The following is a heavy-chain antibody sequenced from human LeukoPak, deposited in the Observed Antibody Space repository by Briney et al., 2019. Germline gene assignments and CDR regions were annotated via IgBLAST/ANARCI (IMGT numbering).Heavy chain of an antibody. V-gene: IGHV3-48*01. J-gene: IGHJ5*02. Sequence: GGSLRLSCAASGFTFSSYSMNWVRQAPGKGLEWVSYISSSSSTIYYADSVKCRFNISRHNAKNTLYLQMNSLRAEDTAVYHCPRALRYFDWLSTSPEYNWFDPWRQGTLVTVSS. CDR3: PRALRYFDWLSTSPEYNWFDP. D-gene: IGHD3-9*01. CDR2: ISSSSSTI. CDR1: GFTFSSYS.